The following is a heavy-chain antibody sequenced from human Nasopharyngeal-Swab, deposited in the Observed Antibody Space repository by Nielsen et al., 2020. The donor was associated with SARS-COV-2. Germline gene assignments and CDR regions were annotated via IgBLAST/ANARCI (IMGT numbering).Heavy chain of an antibody. Sequence: CAASGFTFSDYYMSWIRQAPGKGLEWVSYISSSGSTIYYADSVKGRFTISRDNAKNSLYLQMNSLRAEDTAVYYCARATAYGRDYSNYLYYYGMDVWGQGTTVTVSS. CDR1: GFTFSDYY. CDR2: ISSSGSTI. J-gene: IGHJ6*02. CDR3: ARATAYGRDYSNYLYYYGMDV. D-gene: IGHD4-11*01. V-gene: IGHV3-11*04.